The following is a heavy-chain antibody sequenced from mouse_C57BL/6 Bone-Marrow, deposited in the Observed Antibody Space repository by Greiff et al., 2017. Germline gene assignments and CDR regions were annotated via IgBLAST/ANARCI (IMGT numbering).Heavy chain of an antibody. CDR3: ASRWLRYYFDY. CDR2: IHPTSGST. J-gene: IGHJ2*01. CDR1: GYTFTSYW. D-gene: IGHD2-2*01. Sequence: QVQLQQPGAELVKPGASVKLSCKASGYTFTSYWMHWVKQRPGQGLEWIGMIHPTSGSTNYNEKFKSKATLTVDKSSSTAYMQLNSLTSEDSAVYDCASRWLRYYFDYWGQGTTLTVSS. V-gene: IGHV1-64*01.